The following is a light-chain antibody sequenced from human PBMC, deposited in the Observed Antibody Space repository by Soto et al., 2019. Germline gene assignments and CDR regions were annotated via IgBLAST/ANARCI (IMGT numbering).Light chain of an antibody. CDR2: GAS. J-gene: IGKJ2*01. V-gene: IGKV3-15*01. CDR1: HTIARN. Sequence: EIVMTQSPDTLSVSPGERVTLSCRASHTIARNLAWYQQKNGQAPRLLIHGASTRASGVPDRFSGSGSGTDFTPTISSLESEDIAVYYCQQFHNWPPQYTFGQGTKLQIK. CDR3: QQFHNWPPQYT.